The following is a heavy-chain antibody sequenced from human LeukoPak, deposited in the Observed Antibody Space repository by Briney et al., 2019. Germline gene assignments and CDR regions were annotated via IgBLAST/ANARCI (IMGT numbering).Heavy chain of an antibody. CDR2: ISSSSSTI. D-gene: IGHD6-13*01. CDR1: GFTFSSYS. CDR3: ARGDSTPDAFDI. Sequence: GGSLRLSCAASGFTFSSYSMNWVRQAPGKGLAWVSSISSSSSTIYYADSVKGRFTISRDNAKNSLYLQMNSLRAEDTAVYYCARGDSTPDAFDIWGQGTMVTVSS. V-gene: IGHV3-48*01. J-gene: IGHJ3*02.